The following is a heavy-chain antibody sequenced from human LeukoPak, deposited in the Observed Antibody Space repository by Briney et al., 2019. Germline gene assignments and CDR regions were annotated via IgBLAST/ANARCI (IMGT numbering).Heavy chain of an antibody. J-gene: IGHJ6*02. CDR1: GGTFSSYT. Sequence: SVKVSCKASGGTFSSYTIIWVRQAPGQGLEWMGRIIPILGIANYAQKFQGRVTITADKSTSTAYMELSSLRSEDTAVYYCARDLRLELDYGMDVWGQGTTVTVSS. CDR2: IIPILGIA. D-gene: IGHD1-7*01. V-gene: IGHV1-69*04. CDR3: ARDLRLELDYGMDV.